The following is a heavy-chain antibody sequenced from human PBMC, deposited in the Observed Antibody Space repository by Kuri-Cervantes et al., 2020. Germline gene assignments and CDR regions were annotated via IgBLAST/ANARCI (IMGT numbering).Heavy chain of an antibody. V-gene: IGHV3-23*01. CDR1: GFTFSNFA. Sequence: GESLKISCAASGFTFSNFAMTWVRQAPGKGLEWVSSISTGGSATYYADSVKGRFTISRDNSKNTLYLQMNSLRAEDTAVYYCAKREGGYRPFDYWGQGTLVTAPQ. J-gene: IGHJ4*02. D-gene: IGHD3-22*01. CDR3: AKREGGYRPFDY. CDR2: ISTGGSAT.